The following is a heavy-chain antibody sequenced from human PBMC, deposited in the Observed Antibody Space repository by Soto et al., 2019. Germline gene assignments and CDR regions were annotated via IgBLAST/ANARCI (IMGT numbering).Heavy chain of an antibody. CDR3: ARMVSGSYSS. V-gene: IGHV1-3*01. Sequence: QVQLVQSGAEVKKPGSSVKVSCKASGYTFSRYAMHWVRQAPGQRLERMGWINAGNGNTKYSQKIQGRVTIPRDTSASTAYMELSSLRSEDTAVYYCARMVSGSYSSWGQGTLVTVSS. J-gene: IGHJ5*02. CDR1: GYTFSRYA. CDR2: INAGNGNT. D-gene: IGHD1-26*01.